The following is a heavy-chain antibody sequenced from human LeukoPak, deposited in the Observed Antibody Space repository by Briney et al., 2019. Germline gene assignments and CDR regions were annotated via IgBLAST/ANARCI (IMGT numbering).Heavy chain of an antibody. J-gene: IGHJ4*02. CDR2: ISSSGSTI. CDR3: ARDYGGSSPFDY. D-gene: IGHD4-23*01. Sequence: GGSLRLSCAASGFTFSSYEMHWVRQAPGKGLEWVSYISSSGSTIYCADSVKGRFTISRDNAKNSLYLQMNSLRAEDTAVYYCARDYGGSSPFDYWGQGTLVTVSS. CDR1: GFTFSSYE. V-gene: IGHV3-48*03.